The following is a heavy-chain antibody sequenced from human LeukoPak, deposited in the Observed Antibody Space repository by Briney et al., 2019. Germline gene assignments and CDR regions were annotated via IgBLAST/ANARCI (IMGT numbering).Heavy chain of an antibody. CDR2: INPNSGGT. Sequence: ASVKVSCKASGYTFTGYYMHWVRQAPGQGLEWMGWINPNSGGTNYSQKFQGRVTMTRDTSISTAYMELSRLRSDDTAVYYCARVGSYYVDPWDYWGQGTLVTVSS. D-gene: IGHD1-26*01. CDR3: ARVGSYYVDPWDY. J-gene: IGHJ4*02. V-gene: IGHV1-2*02. CDR1: GYTFTGYY.